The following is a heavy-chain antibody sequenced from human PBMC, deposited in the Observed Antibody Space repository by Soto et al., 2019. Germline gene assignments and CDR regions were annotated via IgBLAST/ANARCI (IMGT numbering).Heavy chain of an antibody. D-gene: IGHD6-13*01. CDR2: ISSSSSYT. Sequence: GGSLRLSCVASGFTFSDYYMSWIRQAPGKGLEWVSYISSSSSYTNYADSVKGRFTISRDNAKNSLYLQMNSLRAEDTAVYYCARVQRIAAAYDAFDIWGQGTMVTVSS. CDR1: GFTFSDYY. CDR3: ARVQRIAAAYDAFDI. J-gene: IGHJ3*02. V-gene: IGHV3-11*06.